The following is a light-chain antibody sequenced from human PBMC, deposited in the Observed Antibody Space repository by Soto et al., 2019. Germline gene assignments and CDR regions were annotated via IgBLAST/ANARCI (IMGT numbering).Light chain of an antibody. V-gene: IGKV1-5*03. Sequence: DIQITQSPSTLSASVGDRVTITCRASEFISKWLAWYQQKPGTAPKLLLYQASSLESGVPSRFSGSGSGTEFTLTITTLQPDDFATYDCQHYNSYLETFGQGTKVEIK. CDR2: QAS. CDR1: EFISKW. CDR3: QHYNSYLET. J-gene: IGKJ1*01.